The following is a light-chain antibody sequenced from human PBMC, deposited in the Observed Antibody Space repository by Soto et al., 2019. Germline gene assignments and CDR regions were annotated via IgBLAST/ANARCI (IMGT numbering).Light chain of an antibody. CDR1: SSDIGAYDY. Sequence: SALPQPASVSGSPGQSITVSCTGTSSDIGAYDYVSWYQQHPGGVPKLLIYDVSSRPSGVSSRFSGSKSGNTASLTISGLQADDESGYYCSSFADSSARDYVFGGGTKVTVL. CDR2: DVS. J-gene: IGLJ1*01. CDR3: SSFADSSARDYV. V-gene: IGLV2-14*03.